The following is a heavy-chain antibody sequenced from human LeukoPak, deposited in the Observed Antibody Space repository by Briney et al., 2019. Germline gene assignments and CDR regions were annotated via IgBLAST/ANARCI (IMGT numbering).Heavy chain of an antibody. CDR1: GYTFTSYG. CDR3: ARDFPAFDI. V-gene: IGHV1-18*01. Sequence: GASVKVSCKASGYTFTSYGISWVRQAPGQGLEWMGWIGAYNGITNYAQKFQGRVTITADKSTSTAYMELSSLRSEDTAVYYCARDFPAFDIWGQGTMVTVSS. CDR2: IGAYNGIT. J-gene: IGHJ3*02.